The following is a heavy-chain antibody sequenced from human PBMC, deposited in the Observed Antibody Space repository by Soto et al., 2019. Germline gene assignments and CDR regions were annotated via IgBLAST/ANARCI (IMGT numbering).Heavy chain of an antibody. CDR1: GGSISSSSYF. D-gene: IGHD2-21*02. CDR2: IYYSGST. CDR3: ARHPSDFCFDP. V-gene: IGHV4-39*01. Sequence: QLQLQESGPGLVKPSETLSLTCTVSGGSISSSSYFWGWIRQPPGKGLEWFGSIYYSGSTYYHPSLRSRVTVAVDTSKNQFSLKLSSVAAADTAVYYWARHPSDFCFDPWGQGTLVTVSS. J-gene: IGHJ5*02.